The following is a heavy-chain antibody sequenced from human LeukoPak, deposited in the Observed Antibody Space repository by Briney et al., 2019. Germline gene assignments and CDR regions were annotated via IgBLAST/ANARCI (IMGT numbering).Heavy chain of an antibody. CDR3: ARGNLKAAATDFDY. V-gene: IGHV1-2*02. Sequence: ASVQVSCKASGYTFTDYYMHWVRQAPGQGLEWMGWINPNSGGTNHAQKFQGRVTMTRDTSISTAYMELSRLRSDDTALYYCARGNLKAAATDFDYWGQGTLVTVSS. CDR1: GYTFTDYY. D-gene: IGHD6-13*01. J-gene: IGHJ4*02. CDR2: INPNSGGT.